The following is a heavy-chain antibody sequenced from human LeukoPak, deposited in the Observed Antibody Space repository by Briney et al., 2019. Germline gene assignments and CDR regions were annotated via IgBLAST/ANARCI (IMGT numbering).Heavy chain of an antibody. D-gene: IGHD2-2*01. CDR2: IRYDGSNK. CDR1: GFTFSSYG. V-gene: IGHV3-30*02. Sequence: PGGSLRLSCAASGFTFSSYGMHWVRQAPGKGLEWVAFIRYDGSNKYYADSVKGRFTISRDNSKNTLYLQMNSLRAEDTAVYYCAADVVPAVGYWGQGTLVTVSS. J-gene: IGHJ4*02. CDR3: AADVVPAVGY.